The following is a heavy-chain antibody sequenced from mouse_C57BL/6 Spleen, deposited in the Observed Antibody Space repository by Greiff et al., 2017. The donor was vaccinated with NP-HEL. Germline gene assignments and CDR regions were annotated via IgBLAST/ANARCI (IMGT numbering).Heavy chain of an antibody. CDR2: ISSGSSTI. CDR3: ARPIYDGYSSWFAY. D-gene: IGHD2-3*01. J-gene: IGHJ3*01. Sequence: EVQVVESGGGLVKPGGSLKLSCAASGFTFSDYGMHWVRQAPEKGLEWVAYISSGSSTIYYADTVKGRFTISRDNAKNTLFLQMTSLRSEDTAMYYCARPIYDGYSSWFAYWGQGTLVTVSA. CDR1: GFTFSDYG. V-gene: IGHV5-17*01.